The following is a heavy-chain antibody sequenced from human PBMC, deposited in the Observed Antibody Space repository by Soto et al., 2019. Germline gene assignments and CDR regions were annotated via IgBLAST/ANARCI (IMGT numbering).Heavy chain of an antibody. J-gene: IGHJ3*02. V-gene: IGHV1-69*02. CDR2: IIPMLGIR. D-gene: IGHD2-2*01. Sequence: QVQLVQSGAEVKKPGSSVKVSCKDSGGTFSTYSMFWVRQAPGQGLEWMGRIIPMLGIRNYAQRFQDRATITADKSTATAHMELSRLRSEDTALYYFTIGSWSGEVFAIWGQGTMVTVSS. CDR3: TIGSWSGEVFAI. CDR1: GGTFSTYS.